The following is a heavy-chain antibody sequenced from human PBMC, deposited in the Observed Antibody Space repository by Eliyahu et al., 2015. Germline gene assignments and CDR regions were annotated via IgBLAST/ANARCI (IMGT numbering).Heavy chain of an antibody. V-gene: IGHV4-61*01. D-gene: IGHD2-15*01. CDR2: VFYRGSA. CDR3: ARDFESKACRGGTCRGFFDP. CDR1: GGSVSSGTYY. J-gene: IGHJ5*02. Sequence: QVRLQESGPGLVKPSETLSLTCTVSGGSVSSGTYYXGWIRQPPGKGLAWIGYVFYRGSANHNPXLKSRVTMXVDTSKNQFSLSLRSVTPADTAVYFCARDFESKACRGGTCRGFFDPWGQGTLVTVSS.